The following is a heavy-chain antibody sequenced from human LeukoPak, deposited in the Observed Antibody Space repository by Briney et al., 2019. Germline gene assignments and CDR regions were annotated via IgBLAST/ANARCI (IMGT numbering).Heavy chain of an antibody. CDR1: GDSISTYY. D-gene: IGHD3-10*01. J-gene: IGHJ4*02. CDR3: ARAVGGDGSGSL. V-gene: IGHV4-59*01. Sequence: SETLSLTCTVSGDSISTYYWSWIRQPPGKGLEWIGYIYYRVTSDYNPSLKSQVTMSVDMSTRQISLKLSSVTAADTAVYYCARAVGGDGSGSLWGPGTLVTVSS. CDR2: IYYRVTS.